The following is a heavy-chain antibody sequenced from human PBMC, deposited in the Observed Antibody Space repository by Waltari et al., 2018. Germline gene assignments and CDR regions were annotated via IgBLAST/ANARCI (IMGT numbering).Heavy chain of an antibody. D-gene: IGHD3-22*01. V-gene: IGHV4-39*01. CDR1: GGSISSSSHY. Sequence: QLQLQESGPGLVKPSETLSLTCTVSGGSISSSSHYWGWIRQPPGKGLEWIGTIYYSGGTYYNPSLKSRVTISVDTSKNQFSLKVSSVTAADTAVYYCARRTPHHYDSSGYSTPFDYWGLGTLVTVSS. CDR2: IYYSGGT. J-gene: IGHJ4*02. CDR3: ARRTPHHYDSSGYSTPFDY.